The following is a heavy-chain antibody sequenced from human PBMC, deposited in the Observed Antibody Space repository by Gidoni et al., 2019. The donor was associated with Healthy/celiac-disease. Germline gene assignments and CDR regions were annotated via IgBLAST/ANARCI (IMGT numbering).Heavy chain of an antibody. CDR3: ARDASVYDFGSGYYEANFDY. J-gene: IGHJ4*02. D-gene: IGHD3-3*01. Sequence: EVQLVQSGAEVKKPGESLKISCKGSGYSFTSYWIGWVRQLPGKGLEWLGIIYPGDSDTRYRPSFQGQVPISADKSISTAYLQWSSLKASDTAMYYCARDASVYDFGSGYYEANFDYWGQGTLVTVSS. CDR1: GYSFTSYW. V-gene: IGHV5-51*01. CDR2: IYPGDSDT.